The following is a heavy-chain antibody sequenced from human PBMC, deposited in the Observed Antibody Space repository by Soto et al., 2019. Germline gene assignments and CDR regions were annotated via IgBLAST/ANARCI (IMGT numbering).Heavy chain of an antibody. CDR3: ARYVAALDY. D-gene: IGHD6-13*01. CDR1: GFTFSDYY. J-gene: IGHJ4*02. CDR2: MSDSGSTI. Sequence: GGSLRLSCAASGFTFSDYYMSWIRQAPGKGLEWLSYMSDSGSTIYYADSVRGRFTISRDNAKNSLYLEMNNLSVEDSAMYYCARYVAALDYWGRGTLVTVSS. V-gene: IGHV3-11*01.